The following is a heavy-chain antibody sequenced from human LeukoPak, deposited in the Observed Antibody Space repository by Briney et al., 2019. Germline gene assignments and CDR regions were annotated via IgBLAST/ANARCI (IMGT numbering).Heavy chain of an antibody. Sequence: ASVKVSCKASGYTSTSYAMHWVRQAPGQRLEWMGWINAGNGNTKYSQEFQGRVTITRDTSASTAYMELSSLRSEDMAVYYCARARITYDYVWGSYRPVLSDYWGQGTLVTVSS. J-gene: IGHJ4*02. CDR3: ARARITYDYVWGSYRPVLSDY. CDR1: GYTSTSYA. V-gene: IGHV1-3*03. D-gene: IGHD3-16*02. CDR2: INAGNGNT.